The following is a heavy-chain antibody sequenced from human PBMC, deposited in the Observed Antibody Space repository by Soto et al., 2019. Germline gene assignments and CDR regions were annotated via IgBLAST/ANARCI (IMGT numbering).Heavy chain of an antibody. CDR1: GFSLSTSGMC. Sequence: SGPTLVNPTQTLTLTCTFSGFSLSTSGMCVSWIRQPPGKALEWLALIDWDDDKYYSTSLKTRLTISKDTSKNQVVLTMTNMDPVDTATYYCARIPIVVVPAATSLRYYGMDVWGQGTTVTVSS. CDR3: ARIPIVVVPAATSLRYYGMDV. V-gene: IGHV2-70*01. J-gene: IGHJ6*02. CDR2: IDWDDDK. D-gene: IGHD2-2*01.